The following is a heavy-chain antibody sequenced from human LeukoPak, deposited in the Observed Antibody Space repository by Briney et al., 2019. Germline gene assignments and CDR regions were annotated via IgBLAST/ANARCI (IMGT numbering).Heavy chain of an antibody. V-gene: IGHV3-30*03. CDR3: AREGGSSWYPFDY. J-gene: IGHJ4*02. D-gene: IGHD6-13*01. Sequence: GGTLRLSCTASGFTFKNYGMSWVRQAPGKGLEWVAVISYDGSNKYYADSVKGRFTISRDNSKNTLYLQMNSLRAEDTAVYYCAREGGSSWYPFDYWGQGTLVTVSS. CDR2: ISYDGSNK. CDR1: GFTFKNYG.